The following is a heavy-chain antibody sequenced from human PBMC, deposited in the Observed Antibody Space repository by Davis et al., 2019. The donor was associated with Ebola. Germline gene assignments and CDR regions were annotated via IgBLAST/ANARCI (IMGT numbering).Heavy chain of an antibody. CDR2: INPNSGGT. Sequence: AASVKVSCKASGYTFTGYYMHWVRQAPGQGLEWMGRINPNSGGTNYAQKFQGRVTMTRDTSISTAYMELSSLRSEDTAVYYCARDRREIGGMDVWGKGTTVTVSS. D-gene: IGHD5-24*01. CDR1: GYTFTGYY. V-gene: IGHV1-2*06. CDR3: ARDRREIGGMDV. J-gene: IGHJ6*04.